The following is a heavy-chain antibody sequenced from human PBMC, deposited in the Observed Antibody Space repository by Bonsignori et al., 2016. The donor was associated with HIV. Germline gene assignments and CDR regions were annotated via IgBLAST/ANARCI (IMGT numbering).Heavy chain of an antibody. V-gene: IGHV3-9*01. D-gene: IGHD3-22*01. Sequence: SLKISCAASGFTFDDYAMHWVRQAPGKGLEWVSGISWNSGSIGYADSVKGRFTISRDNAKNSLYLQMNSLRAEDSALYYCAKDLGIVVVISAFDIWGQGTMVTVSS. CDR2: ISWNSGSI. CDR1: GFTFDDYA. J-gene: IGHJ3*02. CDR3: AKDLGIVVVISAFDI.